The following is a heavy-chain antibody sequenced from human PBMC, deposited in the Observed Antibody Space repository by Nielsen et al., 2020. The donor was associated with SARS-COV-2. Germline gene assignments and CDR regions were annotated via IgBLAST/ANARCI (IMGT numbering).Heavy chain of an antibody. J-gene: IGHJ4*02. CDR1: RGSIRSQY. CDR3: ARVQVYGGYYYGSGSLDY. D-gene: IGHD3-10*01. CDR2: IHSSGRT. V-gene: IGHV4-59*11. Sequence: SETLSLTCTVSRGSIRSQYWDWIRQPPGKGLEWIGYIHSSGRTKYNRSLKSRVTISVDTSKNQFSLKLSSVTAADTAVYYCARVQVYGGYYYGSGSLDYWGQGTLVTVSS.